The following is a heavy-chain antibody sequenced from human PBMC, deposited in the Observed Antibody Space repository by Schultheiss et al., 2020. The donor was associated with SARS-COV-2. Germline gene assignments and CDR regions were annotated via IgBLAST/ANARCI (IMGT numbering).Heavy chain of an antibody. CDR2: ISGSGGST. V-gene: IGHV3-23*01. D-gene: IGHD3-3*01. Sequence: GGSLRLSCAASGFTFSSNYMSWVRQAPGKGLEWVSAISGSGGSTYYADSVKGRFTISRDNSKNTLYLQMNSLRAEDTAVYYCANDPSRVYDFWSGSDDAFDIWGQGTTVTVSS. CDR1: GFTFSSNY. J-gene: IGHJ3*02. CDR3: ANDPSRVYDFWSGSDDAFDI.